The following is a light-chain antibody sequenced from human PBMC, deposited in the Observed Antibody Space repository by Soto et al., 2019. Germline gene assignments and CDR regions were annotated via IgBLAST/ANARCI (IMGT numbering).Light chain of an antibody. Sequence: QSALTQPASVSGSPGQSITISCTGTSSDVGSYDLVSWYQHHPGKAPKVMIYEVSKRPSGLSNRFSASKSGNTASLTISGLQAEDEADYYCSSYAGSTTYVVFGGGTKLTVI. V-gene: IGLV2-23*02. CDR2: EVS. CDR1: SSDVGSYDL. J-gene: IGLJ2*01. CDR3: SSYAGSTTYVV.